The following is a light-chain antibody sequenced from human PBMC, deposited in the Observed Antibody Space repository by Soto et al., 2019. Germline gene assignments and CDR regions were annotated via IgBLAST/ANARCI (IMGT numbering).Light chain of an antibody. CDR2: AAS. J-gene: IGKJ2*01. CDR1: QSVGTS. CDR3: QQRTNWPPRDT. V-gene: IGKV3-11*01. Sequence: DIVLTQSPATLSLSPGERATLSCRASQSVGTSLAWYQQRPGQAPRLLLSAASTRATGIPARFSGSGSGTDFPLTISSLQPEDVAVYYWQQRTNWPPRDTFGQGTKLEIQ.